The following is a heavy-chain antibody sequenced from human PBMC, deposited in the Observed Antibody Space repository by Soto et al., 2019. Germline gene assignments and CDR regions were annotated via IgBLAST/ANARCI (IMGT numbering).Heavy chain of an antibody. CDR3: AKDRGPSGTIPRFDP. Sequence: GGSLRLSCAASGFTFNKYAMSWVRQAPGKGLEWVSVISGNGDSTNYADSVKGRFTISRDNSRNTLYLQMNSLRAEDTAIYYCAKDRGPSGTIPRFDPWGQGTLVTVSS. J-gene: IGHJ5*02. V-gene: IGHV3-23*01. D-gene: IGHD1-1*01. CDR2: ISGNGDST. CDR1: GFTFNKYA.